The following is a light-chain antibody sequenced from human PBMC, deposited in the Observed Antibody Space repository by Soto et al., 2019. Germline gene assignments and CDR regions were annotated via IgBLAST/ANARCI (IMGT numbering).Light chain of an antibody. V-gene: IGKV1-39*01. CDR3: QQNSITPVT. CDR1: QSISNS. J-gene: IGKJ2*01. Sequence: DIPMTQSPASLYASVGDRVTITCRASQSISNSLNWYQQKPGQAPKLLIYAASNLQSGVPSRFTGSGSGTDFTLTVSSLQPEDFATYYCQQNSITPVTFGQGAKLE. CDR2: AAS.